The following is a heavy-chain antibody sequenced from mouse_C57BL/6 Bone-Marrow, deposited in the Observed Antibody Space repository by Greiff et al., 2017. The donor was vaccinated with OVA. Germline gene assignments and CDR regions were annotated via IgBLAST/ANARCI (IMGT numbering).Heavy chain of an antibody. CDR1: GFTFSSYA. Sequence: EVKVVESGGGLVKPGGSLKLSCAASGFTFSSYAMSWVRQTPEKRLEWVATISDGGSYTYYPDNVKGRFTISRDNAKNNLYLQMSHLKSEDTAMYYCASGSRGAMDYWGQGTSVTVSS. V-gene: IGHV5-4*03. CDR3: ASGSRGAMDY. D-gene: IGHD1-1*01. CDR2: ISDGGSYT. J-gene: IGHJ4*01.